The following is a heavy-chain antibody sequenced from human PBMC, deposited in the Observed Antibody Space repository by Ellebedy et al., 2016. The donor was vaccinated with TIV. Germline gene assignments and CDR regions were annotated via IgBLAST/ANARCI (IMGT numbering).Heavy chain of an antibody. V-gene: IGHV1-18*01. D-gene: IGHD4-17*01. CDR3: ARDPSVNDYGDPRWFDP. J-gene: IGHJ5*02. CDR2: LSAYNGNT. CDR1: GYTFTSYG. Sequence: ASVTVSCKASGYTFTSYGISWVRPAPGQGLEWMGWLSAYNGNTNYAQKLQGRVTKTTDTSTSTAYMELRSLRSDDTAVYYCARDPSVNDYGDPRWFDPWGQGTLVTVSS.